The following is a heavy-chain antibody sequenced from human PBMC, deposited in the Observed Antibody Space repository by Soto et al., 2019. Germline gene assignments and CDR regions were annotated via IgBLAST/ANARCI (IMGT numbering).Heavy chain of an antibody. J-gene: IGHJ6*03. CDR3: ARGRVFITMVRGVLSVDYYYMDV. V-gene: IGHV4-34*01. D-gene: IGHD3-10*01. CDR2: INHSGST. Sequence: QVQLQQWGAGLLKPSETLSLTCAVYGGSFSGYYWSWIRQPPGKGLEWIGEINHSGSTNYNPSLKRRVRISVDTSKNQFSLKLSSVTAADTAVYYCARGRVFITMVRGVLSVDYYYMDVWGKGTTVTVSS. CDR1: GGSFSGYY.